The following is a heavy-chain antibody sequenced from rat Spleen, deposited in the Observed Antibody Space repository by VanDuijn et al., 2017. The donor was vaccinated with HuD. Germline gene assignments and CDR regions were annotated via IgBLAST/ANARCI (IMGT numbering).Heavy chain of an antibody. CDR3: ARRHYGYTDYFDY. CDR1: GFTFSDSY. Sequence: EVQLVESGGGFVQPGRSLKLSCAASGFTFSDSYMAWVRQAPKKGLEWVASISYEGSSSSYGDSVKGRFTISRDNAKSSLYLQMDSLRSEDTATYYCARRHYGYTDYFDYWGQGVMVTVSS. D-gene: IGHD1-9*01. CDR2: ISYEGSSS. J-gene: IGHJ2*01. V-gene: IGHV5-22*01.